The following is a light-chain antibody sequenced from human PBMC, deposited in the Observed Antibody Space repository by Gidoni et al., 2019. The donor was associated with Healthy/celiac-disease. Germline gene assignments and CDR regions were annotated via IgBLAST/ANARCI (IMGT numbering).Light chain of an antibody. J-gene: IGKJ3*01. CDR1: QSVSSSY. V-gene: IGKV3-20*01. CDR2: GAS. Sequence: EIELTQSPGTLSLSPGERATLSCRASQSVSSSYLAWYQQKPGQAPRLLIYGASSRATGIPDRFSGSGSGTDFTLTISRLEPEDFAVYYCQQYGSSFTFXPXTKVDIK. CDR3: QQYGSSFT.